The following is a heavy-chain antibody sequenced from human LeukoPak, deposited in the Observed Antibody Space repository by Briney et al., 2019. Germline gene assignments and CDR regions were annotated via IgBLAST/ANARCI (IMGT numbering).Heavy chain of an antibody. J-gene: IGHJ5*02. CDR1: GYTFTGYY. D-gene: IGHD3-22*01. Sequence: ASVKVPCKASGYTFTGYYMHWVRQAPGQGLEWMGWINPNSGGTNYAQKFQGRVTMTRDTSISTAYMELSRLRSDDTAVYYCARGDYYDSSGPGPGWWFDPWGQGTLVTVSS. CDR3: ARGDYYDSSGPGPGWWFDP. CDR2: INPNSGGT. V-gene: IGHV1-2*02.